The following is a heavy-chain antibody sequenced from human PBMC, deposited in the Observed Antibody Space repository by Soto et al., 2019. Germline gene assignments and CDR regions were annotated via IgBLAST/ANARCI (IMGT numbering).Heavy chain of an antibody. CDR3: SRVAGDVYTYGAVDI. Sequence: EVQLVESGGGLVQPGRSLRLSGKVSGFTFGDYAMSWVRQAPGKGLEWVGFIRSKVYGGATEYAASVEGRFRMSRDDSKRIAYLRMNSLKTEDTGVYFCSRVAGDVYTYGAVDIWGQGTMGTVSS. D-gene: IGHD3-16*01. J-gene: IGHJ3*02. V-gene: IGHV3-49*04. CDR1: GFTFGDYA. CDR2: IRSKVYGGAT.